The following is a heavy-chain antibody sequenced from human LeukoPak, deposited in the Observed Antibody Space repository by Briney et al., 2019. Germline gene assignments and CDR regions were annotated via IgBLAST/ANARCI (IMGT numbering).Heavy chain of an antibody. D-gene: IGHD3-10*01. V-gene: IGHV4-34*01. J-gene: IGHJ4*02. CDR2: IYYSGST. Sequence: SETLSLTCAVYGGSFSGYYWSWIRQPPGKGLEWIGSIYYSGSTYYNPSLKSRVTISVDTSKNQFSLKLSSVTAADTAVYYCAREPSLLLWFGELPPTDYFDYWGQGTLVTVSS. CDR3: AREPSLLLWFGELPPTDYFDY. CDR1: GGSFSGYY.